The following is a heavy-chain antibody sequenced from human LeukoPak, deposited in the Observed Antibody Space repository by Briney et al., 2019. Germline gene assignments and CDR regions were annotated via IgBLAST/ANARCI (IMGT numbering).Heavy chain of an antibody. D-gene: IGHD3-9*01. Sequence: GGSLRLSCAASGFTFSSYWMSWVRQAPGKGLEWVANIKQDGSEKYYVDSVRGRFTISRDNAKNSLYLQMNSLRAEDTAVYYCARDSLDKTYYDILTGYFSYCYYGMDVWGQGTTVTVSS. CDR1: GFTFSSYW. J-gene: IGHJ6*02. CDR2: IKQDGSEK. CDR3: ARDSLDKTYYDILTGYFSYCYYGMDV. V-gene: IGHV3-7*01.